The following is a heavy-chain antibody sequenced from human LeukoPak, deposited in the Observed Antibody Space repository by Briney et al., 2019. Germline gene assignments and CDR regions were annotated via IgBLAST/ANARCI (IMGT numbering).Heavy chain of an antibody. D-gene: IGHD3-22*01. Sequence: GGSLRLSCAASGFTFSSYGMHWVRQAPGKGLEWVAVISYDGSNKYYGDSVKGRFTISRDNSKNTLYLQMNSLRAEDTAVYYCAKEAHYYDSSGLDYWGQGTLVTVSS. CDR3: AKEAHYYDSSGLDY. V-gene: IGHV3-30*18. J-gene: IGHJ4*02. CDR2: ISYDGSNK. CDR1: GFTFSSYG.